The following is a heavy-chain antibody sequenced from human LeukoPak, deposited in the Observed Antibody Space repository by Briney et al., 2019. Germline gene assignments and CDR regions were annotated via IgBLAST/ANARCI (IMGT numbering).Heavy chain of an antibody. D-gene: IGHD3-10*01. CDR2: IYHSGST. Sequence: PSETLSLTCAVYGGSISSGGYAWSWIRQPPGKGLEWIGYIYHSGSTYYNPSLKSRVTISLDRSKNQFSLKLSSVTAADTAVYYCGRGKIEGSGSSPGTTGNWFDPWGQGTLVTVSS. CDR3: GRGKIEGSGSSPGTTGNWFDP. J-gene: IGHJ5*02. CDR1: GGSISSGGYA. V-gene: IGHV4-30-2*01.